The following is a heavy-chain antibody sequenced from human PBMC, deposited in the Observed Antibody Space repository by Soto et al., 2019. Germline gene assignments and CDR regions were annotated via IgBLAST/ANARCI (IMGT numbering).Heavy chain of an antibody. CDR3: ARDLQGFDY. CDR1: GGSISSYY. D-gene: IGHD1-1*01. V-gene: IGHV4-59*01. Sequence: PSETLSLTCTVSGGSISSYYWSWIRQPPGKGLEWIGYIYYSGSTNYNPSLKSRVTISVDTSKNQFSLKLSSVTAADTAVYYCARDLQGFDYWGPGTFVTLST. CDR2: IYYSGST. J-gene: IGHJ4*02.